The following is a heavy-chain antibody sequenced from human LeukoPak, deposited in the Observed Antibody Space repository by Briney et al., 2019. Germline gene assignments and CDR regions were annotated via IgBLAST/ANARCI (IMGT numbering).Heavy chain of an antibody. J-gene: IGHJ4*02. CDR2: IYYSGST. CDR3: ARSGDGYNYVFDY. D-gene: IGHD5-24*01. V-gene: IGHV4-39*07. Sequence: PSETLSLTCTVSGGSISSSSYYWGWIRQPPGKGLEWIGSIYYSGSTYYNPSLKSRVTISVDTSKNQFSLKLSSVTAADTAVYYCARSGDGYNYVFDYWGQGTLVTVSS. CDR1: GGSISSSSYY.